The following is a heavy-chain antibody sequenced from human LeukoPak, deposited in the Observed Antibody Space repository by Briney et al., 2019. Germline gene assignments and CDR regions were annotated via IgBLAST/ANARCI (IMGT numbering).Heavy chain of an antibody. CDR3: ARGKDHYYYGMDV. V-gene: IGHV1-69*01. J-gene: IGHJ6*02. CDR2: IIPFFGTP. CDR1: GGVFRSYA. Sequence: SVTVSCKTSGGVFRSYAINRVRQAPGQGLEWMGLIIPFFGTPNYAQRFQGRVTITADESTSTTYMELSSLRSEDTAVYYCARGKDHYYYGMDVWGQGTTVTVSS.